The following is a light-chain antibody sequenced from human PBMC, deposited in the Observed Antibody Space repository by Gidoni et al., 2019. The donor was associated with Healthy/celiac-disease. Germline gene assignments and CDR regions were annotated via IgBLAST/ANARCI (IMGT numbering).Light chain of an antibody. J-gene: IGLJ3*02. CDR3: QVWDRSSDPRV. V-gene: IGLV3-21*02. CDR2: GDS. CDR1: NIGSKS. Sequence: SYVLTQPPSVSVATGQTARITCGGNNIGSKSVHLYQQKPGQAPVLVVYGDSDRPSGIPERFSVSNSRTTDTLTISRVEAGDEADSYCQVWDRSSDPRVFGGGTKLTVL.